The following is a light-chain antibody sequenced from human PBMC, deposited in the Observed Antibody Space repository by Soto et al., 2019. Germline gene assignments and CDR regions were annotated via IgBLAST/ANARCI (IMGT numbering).Light chain of an antibody. V-gene: IGLV2-18*01. Sequence: SVLTHPPSVSGSPRQSVTISSTGTSTDFVSYNRVSWYQQPPGTAPKLIIYEASNRPSGVPDRFSGSKSGNTASLTISGLQAADEADYYCSLYTSENTYVFGTGTKVTVL. CDR1: STDFVSYNR. CDR3: SLYTSENTYV. J-gene: IGLJ1*01. CDR2: EAS.